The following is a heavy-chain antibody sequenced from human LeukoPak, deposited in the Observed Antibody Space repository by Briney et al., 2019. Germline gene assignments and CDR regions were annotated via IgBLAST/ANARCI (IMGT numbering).Heavy chain of an antibody. CDR3: ARRYCSGGSCFRRKHYFDY. CDR1: GYTFTSYD. J-gene: IGHJ4*02. D-gene: IGHD2-15*01. V-gene: IGHV1-8*01. Sequence: ASVKVSCKASGYTFTSYDINWVQQATGQGLEWMGWMNPNSGNTGYAQKFQGRVTMTRNTSISTAYMELSSLRSEDTAVYYCARRYCSGGSCFRRKHYFDYWGQGTLVTVSS. CDR2: MNPNSGNT.